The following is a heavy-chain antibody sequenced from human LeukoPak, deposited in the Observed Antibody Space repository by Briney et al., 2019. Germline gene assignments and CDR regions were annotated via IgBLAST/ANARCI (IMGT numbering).Heavy chain of an antibody. CDR2: ISDDGST. CDR3: ARVFRGVVTSNWFDP. J-gene: IGHJ5*02. CDR1: GDSLSTNY. D-gene: IGHD2-21*02. V-gene: IGHV4-59*01. Sequence: SETLSLNCTVSGDSLSTNYWTWILLPPGKGLEWTGFISDDGSTQYNPSLKSRVTMSVDTSKTQFSLKLSSATAADTAVYYCARVFRGVVTSNWFDPWGQGTLVTVSS.